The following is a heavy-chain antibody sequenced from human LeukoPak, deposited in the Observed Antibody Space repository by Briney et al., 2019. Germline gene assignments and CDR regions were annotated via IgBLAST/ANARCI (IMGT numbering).Heavy chain of an antibody. CDR2: ISAYNGNT. CDR3: ARGYCSSTSCEDAFDI. CDR1: GYTFTSYG. V-gene: IGHV1-18*01. J-gene: IGHJ3*02. D-gene: IGHD2-2*01. Sequence: ASVKVPCKASGYTFTSYGISWVRQAPGQGLEWMGWISAYNGNTDNAQEVQGRVTMTTDTSASTAYMELRSLRSDDTAVYYCARGYCSSTSCEDAFDIWGQGTMVTVSS.